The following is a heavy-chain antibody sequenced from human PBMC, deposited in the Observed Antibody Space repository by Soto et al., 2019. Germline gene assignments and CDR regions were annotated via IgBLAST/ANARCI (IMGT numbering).Heavy chain of an antibody. D-gene: IGHD1-20*01. CDR3: ARRRGTNWNDVFYYYYMDV. CDR2: IYYSGST. CDR1: GGSISSYY. Sequence: SPTLSLTCTVSGGSISSYYWSWIRQPPGKGLEWIGYIYYSGSTNYNPSLKSRVTISVDTSKNQFSLKLSSVTAADTAVYYCARRRGTNWNDVFYYYYMDVWGKGTTVTVSS. J-gene: IGHJ6*03. V-gene: IGHV4-59*08.